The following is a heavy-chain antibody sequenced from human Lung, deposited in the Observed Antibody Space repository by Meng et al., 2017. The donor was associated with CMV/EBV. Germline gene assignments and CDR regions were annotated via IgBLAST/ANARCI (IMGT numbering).Heavy chain of an antibody. CDR1: GYTFTSYA. D-gene: IGHD2-15*01. J-gene: IGHJ4*02. CDR3: ARLYCSGGSCYTIDY. CDR2: INTNTGNP. V-gene: IGHV7-4-1*02. Sequence: QVQLVQAGSELKKAGAAGKVSCKASGYTFTSYAMNWVRQAPGQGLEWMGWINTNTGNPTYAQGFTGRFVFSLDTSVSTAYLQISSLKAADTAVYYCARLYCSGGSCYTIDYWGQGTLVTVSS.